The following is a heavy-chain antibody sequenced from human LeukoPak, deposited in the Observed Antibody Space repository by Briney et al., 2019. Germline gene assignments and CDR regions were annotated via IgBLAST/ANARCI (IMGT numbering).Heavy chain of an antibody. J-gene: IGHJ4*02. CDR2: IYTSGST. CDR3: AREKRCSSTSCYGIDY. V-gene: IGHV4-4*07. CDR1: GGSISSYY. Sequence: SETLSLTCTVSGGSISSYYWSWIRQPAGKGLEWIGRIYTSGSTNYNPSLKSRVTMSVDTSKNQFSLKLSSVTAAGTAVYYCAREKRCSSTSCYGIDYWGQGTLVTVSS. D-gene: IGHD2-2*01.